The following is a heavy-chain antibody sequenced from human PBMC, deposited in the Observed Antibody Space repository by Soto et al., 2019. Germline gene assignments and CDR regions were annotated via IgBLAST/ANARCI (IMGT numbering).Heavy chain of an antibody. Sequence: SETLSLTCTVSGGSISSYYWSWIRQPPGKGPEWIGNIYYSGSTNYNPSLKSRVTISVDTSKSQFSLKLSSVTAADTAVYYCARLLGYDSSGYYRNWFDPWGEGTRVTVSS. D-gene: IGHD3-22*01. V-gene: IGHV4-59*08. J-gene: IGHJ5*02. CDR2: IYYSGST. CDR1: GGSISSYY. CDR3: ARLLGYDSSGYYRNWFDP.